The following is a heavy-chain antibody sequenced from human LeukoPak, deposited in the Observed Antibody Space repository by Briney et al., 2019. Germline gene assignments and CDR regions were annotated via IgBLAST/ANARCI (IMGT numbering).Heavy chain of an antibody. CDR3: AKELYGNPSGY. CDR2: ISGDGGTI. V-gene: IGHV3-23*01. D-gene: IGHD2-8*01. CDR1: GFTLRSSA. Sequence: QTGGSLRLSCAASGFTLRSSAMSWARQAPGKGLEWVSAISGDGGTISYAASVRGRFTISRDNAKNTLFLQMSSLRAGDTALYYCAKELYGNPSGYWGQGTRVTVSS. J-gene: IGHJ4*02.